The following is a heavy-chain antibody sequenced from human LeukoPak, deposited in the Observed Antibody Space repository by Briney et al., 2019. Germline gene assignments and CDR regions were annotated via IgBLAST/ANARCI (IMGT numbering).Heavy chain of an antibody. J-gene: IGHJ4*02. V-gene: IGHV3-23*01. CDR2: ISGNGITT. Sequence: QPGGSLRLSCAASGFTFSNYGMSWVRQAPGKGLEWVSTISGNGITTYYADSVKGRFTISRDNPKNTLYLQMNSLRAEDTGVYYCAGVSSGYYYWGQGTLVTVSS. D-gene: IGHD3-22*01. CDR1: GFTFSNYG. CDR3: AGVSSGYYY.